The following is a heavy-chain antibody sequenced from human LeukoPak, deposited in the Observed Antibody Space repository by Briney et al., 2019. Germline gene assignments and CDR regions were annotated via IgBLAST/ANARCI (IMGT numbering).Heavy chain of an antibody. J-gene: IGHJ6*03. Sequence: PSETLSLTCAVYGGSFSGYYWSWIRQPPGKGLGWIGEINHSGSTNYNPSLKSRVTISVDTSNNQFSLKLSSVTAADTAVYYCARGRGDYSSGWYVGYYYYYMDVWGKGTTVTVSS. CDR2: INHSGST. CDR1: GGSFSGYY. D-gene: IGHD6-19*01. CDR3: ARGRGDYSSGWYVGYYYYYMDV. V-gene: IGHV4-34*01.